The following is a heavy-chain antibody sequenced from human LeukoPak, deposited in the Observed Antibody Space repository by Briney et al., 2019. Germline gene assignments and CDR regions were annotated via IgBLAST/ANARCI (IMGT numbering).Heavy chain of an antibody. V-gene: IGHV4-61*02. D-gene: IGHD1-14*01. Sequence: SQTLSLTCTVSGGSISSGGYFWSWVRQPAGKGLEWIGRFYTTGSTTYNPSLKSRVTMSSDTSKNQFSLKLSSVTAADTGVYYCARVPPTDTGGGALDIWXXXXMVTVSS. CDR1: GGSISSGGYF. CDR2: FYTTGST. CDR3: ARVPPTDTGGGALDI. J-gene: IGHJ3*02.